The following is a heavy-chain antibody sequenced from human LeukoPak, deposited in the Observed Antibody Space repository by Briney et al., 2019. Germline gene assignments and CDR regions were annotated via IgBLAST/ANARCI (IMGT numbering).Heavy chain of an antibody. Sequence: PGGSLRLSCAASGFTVSSTYMSWVRQAPGKGLEWVSVIYSGSGSSTYYADSVKGRFTISRDNSKNTLYLQMSSLRVEDTAVYYCARGVVAGVPPVDSWGQGTLVTVSS. CDR1: GFTVSSTY. V-gene: IGHV3-53*01. J-gene: IGHJ4*02. CDR3: ARGVVAGVPPVDS. CDR2: IYSGSGSST. D-gene: IGHD6-19*01.